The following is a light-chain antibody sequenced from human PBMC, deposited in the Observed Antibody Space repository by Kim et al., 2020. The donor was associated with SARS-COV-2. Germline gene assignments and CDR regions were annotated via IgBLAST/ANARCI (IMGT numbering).Light chain of an antibody. CDR3: QQYSSYPYT. J-gene: IGKJ2*01. CDR1: QSISSW. Sequence: SASRGDRFPIPCRASQSISSWLAWYQQKPVKAPKLLIYKATGLETGDPARFSVRGSGTQFTLSSNNLQPDDFATYYCQQYSSYPYTFGQGTKLEIK. V-gene: IGKV1-5*03. CDR2: KAT.